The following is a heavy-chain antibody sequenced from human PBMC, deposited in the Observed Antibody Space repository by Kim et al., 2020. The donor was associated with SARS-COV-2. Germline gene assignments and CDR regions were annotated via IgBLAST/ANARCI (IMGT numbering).Heavy chain of an antibody. Sequence: SQTLSLTCAISGDSVSSNSAAWNWIRQSPSRGLEWLGRTYYRSKWYNDYAVSVKSRITINPDTSKNQFSLQLNSVTPEDTAVYYCARDENIRYCSGGSCSLWARLYYYGMDVWGQGTTVTVSS. CDR1: GDSVSSNSAA. J-gene: IGHJ6*02. D-gene: IGHD2-15*01. CDR3: ARDENIRYCSGGSCSLWARLYYYGMDV. CDR2: TYYRSKWYN. V-gene: IGHV6-1*01.